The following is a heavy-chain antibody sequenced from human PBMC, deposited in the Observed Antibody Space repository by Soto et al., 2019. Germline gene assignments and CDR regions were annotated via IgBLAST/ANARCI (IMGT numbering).Heavy chain of an antibody. D-gene: IGHD3-3*01. V-gene: IGHV3-7*04. Sequence: PGVSLRLSCAAAGLNFSSYGMSWVRKDPGKGLEWVANIKQDGSEKYYVDSVKGRFTISRDNAKNSLYLQMNSLGAEDTAVYYCARVQDDFWHGGMDVWGQGTMVTVSS. CDR3: ARVQDDFWHGGMDV. J-gene: IGHJ6*02. CDR1: GLNFSSYG. CDR2: IKQDGSEK.